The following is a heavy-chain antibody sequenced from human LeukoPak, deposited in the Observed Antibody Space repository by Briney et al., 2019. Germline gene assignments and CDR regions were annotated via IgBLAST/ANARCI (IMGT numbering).Heavy chain of an antibody. V-gene: IGHV1-18*01. Sequence: ASVKVSCKASGYTFTSYGISWVRQAPGQGLEWMGWISAYNGNTNYAQKLQGRVTMTTDTSTSTAYMELSRLRSDDTAVYYCARHRRAVAEDYYYYYMDVWGKGTTVTISS. D-gene: IGHD6-19*01. CDR3: ARHRRAVAEDYYYYYMDV. CDR2: ISAYNGNT. CDR1: GYTFTSYG. J-gene: IGHJ6*03.